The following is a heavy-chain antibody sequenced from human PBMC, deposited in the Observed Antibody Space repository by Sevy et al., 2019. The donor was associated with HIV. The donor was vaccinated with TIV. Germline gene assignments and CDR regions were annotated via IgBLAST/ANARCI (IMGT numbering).Heavy chain of an antibody. CDR3: ARSRSNYADYYFDY. CDR1: EFTFSNYY. Sequence: GGSLRLSCAASEFTFSNYYMTWIRQAPGKGLEWISSISGRSSYTNYADSVRGRFTISRDNTKNLLYLQMNSLRVEDTAVYYCARSRSNYADYYFDYWGHGTLVTVSS. D-gene: IGHD4-17*01. V-gene: IGHV3-11*06. J-gene: IGHJ4*01. CDR2: ISGRSSYT.